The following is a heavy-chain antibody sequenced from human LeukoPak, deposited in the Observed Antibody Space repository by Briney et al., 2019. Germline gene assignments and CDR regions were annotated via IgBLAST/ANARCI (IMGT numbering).Heavy chain of an antibody. D-gene: IGHD3-22*01. Sequence: SETLSLTCTVSGGSISSSIYYWGWIRQPPGKGLEWIGSIYYSGSTYYNPSLKSRVTISVDTSKNQFSLKLSSVTAADTAVYYCARHHPYYYDSSGSNWGQGTLVTVSS. J-gene: IGHJ4*02. V-gene: IGHV4-39*01. CDR2: IYYSGST. CDR3: ARHHPYYYDSSGSN. CDR1: GGSISSSIYY.